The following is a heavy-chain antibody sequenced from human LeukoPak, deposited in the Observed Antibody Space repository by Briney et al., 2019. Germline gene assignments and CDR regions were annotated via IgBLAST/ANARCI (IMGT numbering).Heavy chain of an antibody. J-gene: IGHJ4*02. CDR3: ARDKDYYDSSGYSLDY. V-gene: IGHV3-48*04. CDR1: GFTFSSYS. CDR2: ISSSSSTI. D-gene: IGHD3-22*01. Sequence: PGGSLRLSCAASGFTFSSYSMNWVRQAPGKGLEWVSYISSSSSTIYYADSVKGRFTISRDNAKNSLYLQMNSLRAEDTAVYYCARDKDYYDSSGYSLDYWGQGTLVTVSS.